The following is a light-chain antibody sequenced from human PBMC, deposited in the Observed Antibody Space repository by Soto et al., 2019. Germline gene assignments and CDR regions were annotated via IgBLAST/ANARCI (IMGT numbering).Light chain of an antibody. V-gene: IGLV2-8*02. CDR3: TSYAGGNNV. Sequence: QSVLTQPPSASRSPGQSVTISCTGTSSDVGGYNYVSWYQQNPGKVPKLMIYEVNKRPSGVPDRFSGSKSGNTASLTVSGLQAEDEADYYCTSYAGGNNVFGTGTKLTVL. CDR2: EVN. CDR1: SSDVGGYNY. J-gene: IGLJ1*01.